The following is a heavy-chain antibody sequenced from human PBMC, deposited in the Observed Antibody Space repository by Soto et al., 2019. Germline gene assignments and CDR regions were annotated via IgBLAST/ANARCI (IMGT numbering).Heavy chain of an antibody. CDR3: ARGGRSGYDYSVIDY. CDR1: GYTFTGYY. D-gene: IGHD5-12*01. J-gene: IGHJ4*02. Sequence: GSVKVSCKASGYTFTGYYMHWVRQAPGQGLEWMGWINPNSGGTNYAQKFQGRVTMTRDTSISTAYMELSRLRSDDTAVYYCARGGRSGYDYSVIDYWGQGTLVTVSS. CDR2: INPNSGGT. V-gene: IGHV1-2*02.